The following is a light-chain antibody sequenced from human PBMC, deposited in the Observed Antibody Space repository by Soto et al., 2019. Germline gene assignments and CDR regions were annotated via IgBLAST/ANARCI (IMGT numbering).Light chain of an antibody. Sequence: EIALTQSPAALSASLGERATLSCRASQSVSANLAWYQQRPGQSPRLLISGISTRDPDTTDRFSGSGSGKEFTLTISSLQYVDSAIYYCQQYNVWPPWTFGQGTKVEIK. CDR1: QSVSAN. V-gene: IGKV3D-15*01. CDR2: GIS. J-gene: IGKJ1*01. CDR3: QQYNVWPPWT.